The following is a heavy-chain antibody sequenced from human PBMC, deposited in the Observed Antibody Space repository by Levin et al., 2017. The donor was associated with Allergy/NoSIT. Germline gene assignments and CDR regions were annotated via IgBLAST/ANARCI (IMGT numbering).Heavy chain of an antibody. J-gene: IGHJ4*02. V-gene: IGHV3-7*01. CDR2: INQAGSVI. Sequence: GESLKISCAASGFRLYDYWMSWVRQAPGKGLEWVANINQAGSVIYFEDSLKDRFFVSRDNAKNSLYLQMTSLRAEDTAVYYCVRDNWNDVGWGQGTLVTVSS. CDR1: GFRLYDYW. D-gene: IGHD1-20*01. CDR3: VRDNWNDVG.